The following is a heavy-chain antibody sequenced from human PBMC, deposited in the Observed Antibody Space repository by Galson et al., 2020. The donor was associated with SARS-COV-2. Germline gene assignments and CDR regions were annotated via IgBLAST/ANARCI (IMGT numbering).Heavy chain of an antibody. D-gene: IGHD3-22*01. CDR1: GGSFSASY. CDR3: ARGTRDITMIGVVMASVSCYFDR. CDR2: ITHSGST. J-gene: IGHJ4*03. V-gene: IGHV4-34*01. Sequence: SQASETLSLTCAVYGGSFSASYWSWIRQPPGRGLGWIGEITHSGSTSYNPSLKTRITISVDTSKNQFSLEMRSVTAADTAVYYCARGTRDITMIGVVMASVSCYFDRWGQGTLFTVSS.